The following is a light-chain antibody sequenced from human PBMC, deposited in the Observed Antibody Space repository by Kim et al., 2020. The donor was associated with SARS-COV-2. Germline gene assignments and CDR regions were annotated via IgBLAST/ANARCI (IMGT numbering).Light chain of an antibody. CDR2: NNS. Sequence: GQMVTRSCSGSRSSIGINTVNCDQHLPGTAPKLLMYNNSPRPSGVPDRVSASKSGTSASLAISGLRSEDEADYYCASWDDSLNGRVFGGGTQLTVL. J-gene: IGLJ2*01. CDR3: ASWDDSLNGRV. CDR1: RSSIGINT. V-gene: IGLV1-44*01.